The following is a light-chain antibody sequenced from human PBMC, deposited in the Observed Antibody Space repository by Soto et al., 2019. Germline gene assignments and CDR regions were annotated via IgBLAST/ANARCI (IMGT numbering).Light chain of an antibody. CDR1: QDIRGA. CDR2: DVS. J-gene: IGKJ5*01. Sequence: AIQLTQSPSSLSASVGDRVTITCRASQDIRGALAWYQQKPGKAPKILIYDVSSLQSGVPSRFSGSSSGTDFTLTISGLQPEDFATYYCQQFNSYPISFGQGTRLDIK. CDR3: QQFNSYPIS. V-gene: IGKV1-13*02.